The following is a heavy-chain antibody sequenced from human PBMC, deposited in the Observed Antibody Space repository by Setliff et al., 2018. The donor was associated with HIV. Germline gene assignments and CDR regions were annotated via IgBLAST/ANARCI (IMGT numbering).Heavy chain of an antibody. Sequence: GASVKVSCKASGYTFTGYYIDWLRQAPAHGLEWMGWINPNSSDTNYAQKFQGRVTMTRDTSISTAYMDLSRLRSDDTAVYYCARRVPPIPSGDLDYWGQGTLVTVSS. J-gene: IGHJ4*02. CDR3: ARRVPPIPSGDLDY. CDR2: INPNSSDT. V-gene: IGHV1-2*02. CDR1: GYTFTGYY. D-gene: IGHD4-17*01.